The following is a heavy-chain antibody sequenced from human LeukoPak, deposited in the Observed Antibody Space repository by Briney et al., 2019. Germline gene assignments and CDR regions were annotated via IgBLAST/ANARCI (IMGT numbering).Heavy chain of an antibody. D-gene: IGHD6-13*01. V-gene: IGHV3-11*01. Sequence: GGSLRLSCAASGFTFSDYYMSWIRQAPGKGLEWVSYISSSGSTIYYADSVKGRFTISRDNSKNTLYLQMNSLRAEDTAVYYCAKVVRMAAAGDYWGQGTLVTVSS. CDR2: ISSSGSTI. CDR1: GFTFSDYY. CDR3: AKVVRMAAAGDY. J-gene: IGHJ4*02.